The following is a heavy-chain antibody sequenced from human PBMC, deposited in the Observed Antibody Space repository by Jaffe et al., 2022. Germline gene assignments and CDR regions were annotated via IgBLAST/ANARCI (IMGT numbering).Heavy chain of an antibody. CDR3: ARSPLGPYCGGDCYSNAFDI. D-gene: IGHD2-21*02. J-gene: IGHJ3*02. V-gene: IGHV4-38-2*01. CDR2: IYHSGST. Sequence: QVQLQESGPGLVKPSETLSLTCAVSGYSISSGYYWGWIRQPPGKGLEWIGSIYHSGSTYYNPSLKSRVTISVDTSKNQFSLKLSSVTAADTAVYYCARSPLGPYCGGDCYSNAFDIWGQGTMVTVSS. CDR1: GYSISSGYY.